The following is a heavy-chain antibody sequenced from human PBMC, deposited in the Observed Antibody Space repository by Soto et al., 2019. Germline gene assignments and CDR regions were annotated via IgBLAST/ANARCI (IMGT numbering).Heavy chain of an antibody. CDR3: ARGGISHWAYFYYMDV. V-gene: IGHV4-34*01. Sequence: XXTLSLPFVVSGGSLRDYFWRWILQPPGMALEWIGEINHLGSINYNPSLKSRVTMSVDTSKNQFSLTLNSVTAADTATYYCARGGISHWAYFYYMDVWDRGTTVTVSS. CDR1: GGSLRDYF. J-gene: IGHJ6*03. CDR2: INHLGSI. D-gene: IGHD2-21*01.